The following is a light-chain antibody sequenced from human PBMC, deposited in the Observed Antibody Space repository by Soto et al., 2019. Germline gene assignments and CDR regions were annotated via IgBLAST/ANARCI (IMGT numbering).Light chain of an antibody. J-gene: IGKJ1*01. CDR2: DAS. V-gene: IGKV1-5*01. CDR1: QSIGRW. Sequence: DIQMTQSPSPLSASVGDRVTITCRASQSIGRWLAWYQQKPGKAPNLLIYDASSLEGGVPSRFSGSGSGTEFTLTISSLQPDDFATYYCQHYNTYSSTFGQGTKVDIK. CDR3: QHYNTYSST.